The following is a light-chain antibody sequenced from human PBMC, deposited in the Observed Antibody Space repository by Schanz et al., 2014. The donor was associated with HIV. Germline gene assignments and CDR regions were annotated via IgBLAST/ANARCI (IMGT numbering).Light chain of an antibody. V-gene: IGLV1-40*01. Sequence: QSVLTQPPSVSGAPGQRVTISCTGSRSNIGAGYAVHWYQQPPGTAPKLLIYGNSNRPSGVPDRISASKSGTSASLAITGLQAEDEADYYCAAWGDSLDGWVFGGGTKLTVL. CDR1: RSNIGAGYA. CDR3: AAWGDSLDGWV. J-gene: IGLJ3*02. CDR2: GNS.